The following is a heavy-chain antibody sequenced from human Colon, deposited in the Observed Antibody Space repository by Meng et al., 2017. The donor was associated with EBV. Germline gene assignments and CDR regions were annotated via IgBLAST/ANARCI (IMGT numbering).Heavy chain of an antibody. CDR2: IHHSGTT. CDR3: ARGSYYTWAT. J-gene: IGHJ5*02. Sequence: EQLQASEPVLVESSKTLFLPCEFAGGSSISNDRWWSWVRQPPGKGPEWIGEIHHSGTTNYNPSFKSRVTMSIDTWKNRFSLDLTSVTAADTAVYYCARGSYYTWATWGQGTLVTVSS. V-gene: IGHV4/OR15-8*02. CDR1: GGSSISNDRW. D-gene: IGHD3-10*01.